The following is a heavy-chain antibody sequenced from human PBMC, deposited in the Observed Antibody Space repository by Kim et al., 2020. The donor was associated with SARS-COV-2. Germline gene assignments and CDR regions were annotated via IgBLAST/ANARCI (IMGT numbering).Heavy chain of an antibody. V-gene: IGHV3-53*01. CDR2: RGGNS. D-gene: IGHD2-15*01. Sequence: RGGNSYYSDSGMGRSTISRDNSKNTLYLQMTSLRADDTAVYYCVIDAGGYWGKGTLVTVSS. CDR3: VIDAGGY. J-gene: IGHJ4*02.